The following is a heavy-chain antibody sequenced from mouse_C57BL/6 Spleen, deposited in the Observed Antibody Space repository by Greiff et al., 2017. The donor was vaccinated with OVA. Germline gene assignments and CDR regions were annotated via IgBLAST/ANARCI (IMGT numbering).Heavy chain of an antibody. V-gene: IGHV1-26*01. CDR1: GYTFTDYY. D-gene: IGHD2-3*01. CDR3: ARRREIYDGYYDV. Sequence: EVQLQQSGPELVKPGASVKISCKASGYTFTDYYMNWVKQSHGKSLEWIGDINPNNGGTSYNQKFKGKATLTVDKSSSTAYMELRSLTSEDSAVYCCARRREIYDGYYDVWGTGTTVTVSA. CDR2: INPNNGGT. J-gene: IGHJ1*03.